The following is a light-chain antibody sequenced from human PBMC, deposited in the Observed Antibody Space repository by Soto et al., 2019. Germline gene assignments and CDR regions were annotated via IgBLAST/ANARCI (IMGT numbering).Light chain of an antibody. Sequence: QSVLTQPHSASGTPGQRGTISCSGSSSNVGSYTVYWYQQLPGTAPKVLIYSGNRRPSGGPARFSGSKSGTSASLAISGLQAEDEGDYYCAAWDDSLNGVVVGGGTKVTVL. J-gene: IGLJ2*01. CDR1: SSNVGSYT. CDR2: SGN. CDR3: AAWDDSLNGVV. V-gene: IGLV1-44*01.